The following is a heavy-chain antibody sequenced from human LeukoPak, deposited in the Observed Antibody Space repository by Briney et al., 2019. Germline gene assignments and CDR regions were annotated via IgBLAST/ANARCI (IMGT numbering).Heavy chain of an antibody. D-gene: IGHD3-10*01. CDR1: GFTFSSYS. CDR2: ISSSSSYI. Sequence: KAVGSLRLSCAASGFTFSSYSMNWVRQAPGKGLEWVSSISSSSSYIYYADSVKGRFTISRDNAKNSLYLQMNSLRAEDTAVYYCARDMVRGVQNWFDPWGQGTLVTVSS. J-gene: IGHJ5*02. V-gene: IGHV3-21*01. CDR3: ARDMVRGVQNWFDP.